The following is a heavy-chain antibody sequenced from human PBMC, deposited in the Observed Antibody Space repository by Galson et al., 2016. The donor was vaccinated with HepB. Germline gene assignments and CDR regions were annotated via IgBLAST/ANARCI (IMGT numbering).Heavy chain of an antibody. J-gene: IGHJ6*03. CDR3: ATGISVAGKYYYYYMDV. CDR1: GDSISGTEYY. Sequence: SETLSLTCIVSGDSISGTEYYWGWIRQSPGRGLEWIGSIYYSGSTYYNPSLESRVTISVDTSKNQFSLRLSSVTAADTAVYYCATGISVAGKYYYYYMDVWGKGPPVTVSS. CDR2: IYYSGST. V-gene: IGHV4-39*01. D-gene: IGHD6-19*01.